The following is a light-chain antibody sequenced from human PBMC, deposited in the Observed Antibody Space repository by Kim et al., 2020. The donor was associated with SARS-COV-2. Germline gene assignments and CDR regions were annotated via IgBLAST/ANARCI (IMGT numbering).Light chain of an antibody. V-gene: IGKV3-20*01. CDR1: QSVSSNY. CDR3: HQYGSSPYT. J-gene: IGKJ2*01. CDR2: AAS. Sequence: EIVLTQSPGTLSLSPGERATLSCRASQSVSSNYLAWYQQKPGQAPRLLIYAASSRTTGIPDRFSGIGSGTDFTLTISRLEPEDFAVYYCHQYGSSPYTFGQGTKLEI.